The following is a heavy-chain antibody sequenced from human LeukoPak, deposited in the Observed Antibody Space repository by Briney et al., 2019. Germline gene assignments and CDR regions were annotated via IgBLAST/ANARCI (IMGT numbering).Heavy chain of an antibody. J-gene: IGHJ5*02. V-gene: IGHV3-23*01. Sequence: GVSLRLSCAASGFTFSSYAMSWVRQAPGKGLDWVSAISGSGGSTYYADSVKGRFTISRDNSKNTLYLQMNSLRAEDTAVYYCAKGQWELHVTNWFDPWGQGTLVTVSS. CDR1: GFTFSSYA. CDR2: ISGSGGST. CDR3: AKGQWELHVTNWFDP. D-gene: IGHD1-26*01.